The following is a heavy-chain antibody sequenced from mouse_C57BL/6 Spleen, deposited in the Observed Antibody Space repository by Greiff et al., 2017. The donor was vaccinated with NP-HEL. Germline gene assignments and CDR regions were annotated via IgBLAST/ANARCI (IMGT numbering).Heavy chain of an antibody. J-gene: IGHJ4*01. V-gene: IGHV5-4*01. CDR2: ISDGGSYT. CDR3: AREVTGTFYYAMDY. D-gene: IGHD4-1*01. Sequence: EVQGVESGGGLVKPGGSLKLSCAASGFTFSSYAMSWVRQTPQKRLEWVATISDGGSYTYYPDNVKGRFTISRDNAKNNLYLQMSHLKSEDTAMYYCAREVTGTFYYAMDYWGQGTSVTVSS. CDR1: GFTFSSYA.